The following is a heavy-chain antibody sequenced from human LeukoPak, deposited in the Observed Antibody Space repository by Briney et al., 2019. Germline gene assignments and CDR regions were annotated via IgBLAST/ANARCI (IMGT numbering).Heavy chain of an antibody. CDR3: AKDGPYDGCGYLDY. D-gene: IGHD3-22*01. V-gene: IGHV4-34*01. Sequence: PSETLSLTCAVYGGSFSGYYWSWIRQPPGKGLEWIGEINHSGSTNYNPSLKSRVTISVDTSKNQFSLKLSSVTAADTALYYCAKDGPYDGCGYLDYWGQGTLVTVSS. CDR1: GGSFSGYY. CDR2: INHSGST. J-gene: IGHJ4*02.